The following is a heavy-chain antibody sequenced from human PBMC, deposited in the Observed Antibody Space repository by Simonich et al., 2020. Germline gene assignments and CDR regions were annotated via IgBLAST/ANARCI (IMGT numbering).Heavy chain of an antibody. J-gene: IGHJ3*02. CDR2: ISSMSSYI. Sequence: EVQLVESGGGLVKPGGSLRLSCAASGFTFSSYSMNWVRQAPGKGLGWVTSISSMSSYIYYADSVKGRFTISRDNAKNSLYLQMNSLRAEDTAVYYCAREQARGGAFDIWGQGTMVTVSS. CDR1: GFTFSSYS. CDR3: AREQARGGAFDI. D-gene: IGHD3-16*01. V-gene: IGHV3-21*01.